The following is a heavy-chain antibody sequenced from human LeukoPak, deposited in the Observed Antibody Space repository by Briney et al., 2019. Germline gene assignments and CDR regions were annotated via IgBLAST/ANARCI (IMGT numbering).Heavy chain of an antibody. D-gene: IGHD5-12*01. CDR3: ARTGVVATFYFFDY. J-gene: IGHJ4*02. CDR2: IYYSGST. Sequence: TSSETLSLTCTVSGGSISSYYWSWIRQPPGKGLEWIGYIYYSGSTNYNPSLKSRVTISVDTSKNQFSLKLSSVTAADTAVYYCARTGVVATFYFFDYWGQGILVAVSS. CDR1: GGSISSYY. V-gene: IGHV4-59*01.